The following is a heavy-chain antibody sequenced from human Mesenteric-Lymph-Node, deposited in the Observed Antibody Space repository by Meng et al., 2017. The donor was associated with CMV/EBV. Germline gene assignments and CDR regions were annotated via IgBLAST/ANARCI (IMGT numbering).Heavy chain of an antibody. Sequence: STSGVGVGWIRQPPGKALEWLALIYWDDDKRYSPSLKSRLTITKDTSKNQVVLTMTNMDPVDTATYYCAHELGYCSSTSCYSWFDPWGQGTLVTVSS. CDR1: STSGVG. CDR2: IYWDDDK. CDR3: AHELGYCSSTSCYSWFDP. J-gene: IGHJ5*02. D-gene: IGHD2-2*01. V-gene: IGHV2-5*02.